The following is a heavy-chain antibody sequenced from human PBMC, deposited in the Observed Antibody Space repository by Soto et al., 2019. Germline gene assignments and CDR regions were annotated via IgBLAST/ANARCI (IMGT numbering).Heavy chain of an antibody. V-gene: IGHV4-34*01. CDR1: GESFSGHI. CDR2: INHSGSA. Sequence: ETLSLTCAVYGESFSGHIWTWIRQTPGKGLQWIGQINHSGSASYNPSLKSRVTISVHTSNSQFSLELSSVTAADTAVYYCARGLITGSHYSGGWYYFDSWGQGTQVTSPQ. D-gene: IGHD6-19*01. CDR3: ARGLITGSHYSGGWYYFDS. J-gene: IGHJ4*02.